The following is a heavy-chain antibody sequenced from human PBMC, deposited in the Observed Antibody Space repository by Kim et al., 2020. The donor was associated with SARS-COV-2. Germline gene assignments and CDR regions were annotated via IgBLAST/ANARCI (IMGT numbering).Heavy chain of an antibody. CDR1: GGTFSSYA. CDR3: ARGGIGEAQEFDI. Sequence: SVKVSCKASGGTFSSYAISWVRQAPGQGLEWMGGIIPIFGTANYAQKFQGRVTITADESTSTAYMELSSLRSEDTAVYYCARGGIGEAQEFDIWGQGTMVTVSS. D-gene: IGHD3-10*01. J-gene: IGHJ3*02. CDR2: IIPIFGTA. V-gene: IGHV1-69*13.